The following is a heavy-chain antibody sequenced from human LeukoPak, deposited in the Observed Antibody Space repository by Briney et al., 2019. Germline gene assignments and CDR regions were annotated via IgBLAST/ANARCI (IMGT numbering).Heavy chain of an antibody. Sequence: VASVKVSCKASGYTLTDYYMHWVRQAPGQGLEWMGRINPNSGGTNYAQKFQGRVTVTRDTSISTVYMELSRLRSDDTAVYYCARVGYYESSGYYEYWGQGTLVTVSS. CDR3: ARVGYYESSGYYEY. V-gene: IGHV1-2*06. CDR2: INPNSGGT. D-gene: IGHD3-22*01. CDR1: GYTLTDYY. J-gene: IGHJ4*02.